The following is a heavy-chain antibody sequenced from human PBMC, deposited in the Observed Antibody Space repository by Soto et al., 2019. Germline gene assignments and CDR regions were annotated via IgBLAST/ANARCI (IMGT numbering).Heavy chain of an antibody. D-gene: IGHD5-12*01. V-gene: IGHV4-39*07. Sequence: SETLSLTCTVSGGSISSSSYYWGWIRQPPGKGLEWIGYIYHSGSTYYNPSLKSRVTISVDRSKNQFSLKLSSVTAADTAVYYCAAGGGLPRYYWGQGTLVTVPQ. CDR3: AAGGGLPRYY. J-gene: IGHJ4*02. CDR1: GGSISSSSYY. CDR2: IYHSGST.